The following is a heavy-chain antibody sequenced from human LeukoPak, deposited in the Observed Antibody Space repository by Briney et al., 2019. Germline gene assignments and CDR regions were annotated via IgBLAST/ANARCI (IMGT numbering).Heavy chain of an antibody. J-gene: IGHJ3*01. Sequence: SETLSLTCTVSGGSISSYYWSWIRQPPGKGLEWIGYIYYSGSTNYNPSLKSRVTISVDTSKNQFSLKLSSVTAADTAVYYCARRLYYGSAFRPWGQGTMVTVSS. CDR1: GGSISSYY. CDR2: IYYSGST. V-gene: IGHV4-59*08. D-gene: IGHD3-10*01. CDR3: ARRLYYGSAFRP.